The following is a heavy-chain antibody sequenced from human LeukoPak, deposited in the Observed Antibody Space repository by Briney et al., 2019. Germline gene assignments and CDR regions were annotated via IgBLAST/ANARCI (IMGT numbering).Heavy chain of an antibody. CDR2: IIPIFGTA. CDR3: ARGWDSSGQRPFLY. CDR1: GYTFTSYG. D-gene: IGHD3-22*01. Sequence: SVKVSCKASGYTFTSYGISWVRQAPGQGLEWMGGIIPIFGTAKYAQKFQGRVKITADASTTTAYMELSSLRSEDTAVYYCARGWDSSGQRPFLYWGQGTLVTVSS. V-gene: IGHV1-69*13. J-gene: IGHJ4*02.